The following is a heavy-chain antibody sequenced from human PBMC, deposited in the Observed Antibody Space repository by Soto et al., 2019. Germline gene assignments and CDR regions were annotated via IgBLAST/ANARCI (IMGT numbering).Heavy chain of an antibody. D-gene: IGHD6-13*01. J-gene: IGHJ4*02. Sequence: SETLSLTCTVSGGSISSSSYYWGWIRQPPGKGLEWIGSIYYSGSTYYNPSLKSRVTISVDTSKNQFSLKLSSVTAADTAVYYCARTGSSSSWFGFFYFDYWGQGTLVPVSS. CDR3: ARTGSSSSWFGFFYFDY. V-gene: IGHV4-39*01. CDR1: GGSISSSSYY. CDR2: IYYSGST.